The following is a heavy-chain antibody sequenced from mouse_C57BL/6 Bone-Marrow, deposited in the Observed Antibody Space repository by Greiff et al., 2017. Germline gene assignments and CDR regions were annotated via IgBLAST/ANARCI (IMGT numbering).Heavy chain of an antibody. Sequence: EVMLVESGGGLVKPGGSLKLSCAASGFTFSSYAMSWVRQTPEKRPEWVATISDGGSYTYYPDNVKGRFTISRDNAKNNLYLQMSHLKSEDTAMYYCARDNGNYAMDYWGQGTSVTVSS. CDR2: ISDGGSYT. V-gene: IGHV5-4*01. CDR3: ARDNGNYAMDY. CDR1: GFTFSSYA. J-gene: IGHJ4*01.